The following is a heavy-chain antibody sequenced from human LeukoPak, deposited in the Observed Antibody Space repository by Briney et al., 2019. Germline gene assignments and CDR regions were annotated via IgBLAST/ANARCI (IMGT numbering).Heavy chain of an antibody. CDR1: GFTFDDYA. D-gene: IGHD5-12*01. V-gene: IGHV3-43D*04. J-gene: IGHJ4*02. Sequence: GGSLRLSCAASGFTFDDYAMHWARQAPGKGLEWVSLISWDGGSTYYADSVKGRFTISRDNSKNSLYLQMNSLRAEDTALYYCAKGGGYDSYILGWPVDYWGQGTLVTVSS. CDR3: AKGGGYDSYILGWPVDY. CDR2: ISWDGGST.